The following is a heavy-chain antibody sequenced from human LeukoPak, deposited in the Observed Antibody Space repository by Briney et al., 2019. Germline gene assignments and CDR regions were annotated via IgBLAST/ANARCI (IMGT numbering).Heavy chain of an antibody. V-gene: IGHV3-74*01. CDR1: GFIFSTYW. J-gene: IGHJ4*02. CDR3: ASQRWLQSSFDY. D-gene: IGHD5-24*01. CDR2: INSDGSST. Sequence: GGSLRLSCAASGFIFSTYWMHWVRQAPGKGLVWVSRINSDGSSTSYADSVKGRFTISRDNAKNTLYLQMNSLRAENTAVYYCASQRWLQSSFDYWGQGTLVTVSS.